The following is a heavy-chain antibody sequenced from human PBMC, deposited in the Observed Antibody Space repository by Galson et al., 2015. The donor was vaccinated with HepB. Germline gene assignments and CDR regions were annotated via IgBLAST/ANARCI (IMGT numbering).Heavy chain of an antibody. J-gene: IGHJ4*02. D-gene: IGHD5-24*01. Sequence: SLRLSCAASGFTFSRYGMHWVRQAPGKGLEWVAVIWYDGSNKYYADSVKGRFTISRDNSKNTLYLQMNSLRAEDTAVYYCARGEGDGYPRVGPFDYWGQGTLVTVSS. CDR1: GFTFSRYG. CDR3: ARGEGDGYPRVGPFDY. CDR2: IWYDGSNK. V-gene: IGHV3-33*01.